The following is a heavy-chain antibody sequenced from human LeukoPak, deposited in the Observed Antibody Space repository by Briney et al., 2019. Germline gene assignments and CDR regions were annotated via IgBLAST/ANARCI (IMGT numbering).Heavy chain of an antibody. V-gene: IGHV4-4*02. CDR2: IYHSGST. CDR3: ARVFLESGSYYYYYGMDV. D-gene: IGHD1-26*01. CDR1: GGSISSSNW. J-gene: IGHJ6*02. Sequence: SETLSLTCAVSGGSISSSNWWSWVRQPPGKGLEWIGEIYHSGSTNYNPSLKSRVTISVDKSKNQFSLKLSSVTAADTAVYYCARVFLESGSYYYYYGMDVWGQGTTVTVSS.